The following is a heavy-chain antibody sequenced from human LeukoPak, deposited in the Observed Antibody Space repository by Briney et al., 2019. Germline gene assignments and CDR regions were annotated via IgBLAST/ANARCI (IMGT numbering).Heavy chain of an antibody. CDR3: ARGGGKSYYYDSSGYYYTY. CDR1: GYTFTGYY. D-gene: IGHD3-22*01. Sequence: ASVKVSCKASGYTFTGYYMHWVRQAPGQGLEWMGWINPNSGGTNYAQKFQGRVTMTRDTSISTAYMELSRLRSDDTAVYYCARGGGKSYYYDSSGYYYTYWGQGTLVTVSS. J-gene: IGHJ4*02. CDR2: INPNSGGT. V-gene: IGHV1-2*02.